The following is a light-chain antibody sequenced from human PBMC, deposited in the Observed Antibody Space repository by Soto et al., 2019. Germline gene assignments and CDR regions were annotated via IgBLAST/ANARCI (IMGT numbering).Light chain of an antibody. V-gene: IGKV3-20*01. Sequence: ENVLTQSLGTLSLSPRERATLSCRASQSVSSSYLAWYQQKPSQAPRLLIYGASSRATGIPDRFSGSGSGTDFTLSIIGLEPEDVTVYYSQRTAISPWTSGQGTKVDIK. J-gene: IGKJ1*01. CDR3: QRTAISPWT. CDR1: QSVSSSY. CDR2: GAS.